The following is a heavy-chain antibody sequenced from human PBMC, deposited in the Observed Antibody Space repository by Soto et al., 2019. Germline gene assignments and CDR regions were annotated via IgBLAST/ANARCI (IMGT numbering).Heavy chain of an antibody. CDR3: ARSTIFGVVIVPDFDY. CDR1: RGTFSSDS. Sequence: ASVKVSCKASRGTFSSDSLSCVRQAPGQGLEWMGGIIPMFGTVNYVQKFQGRVTITADESTSTAYMELRSLIPEDTAVYYCARSTIFGVVIVPDFDYWGQGTLVTVS. J-gene: IGHJ4*02. CDR2: IIPMFGTV. D-gene: IGHD3-3*01. V-gene: IGHV1-69*13.